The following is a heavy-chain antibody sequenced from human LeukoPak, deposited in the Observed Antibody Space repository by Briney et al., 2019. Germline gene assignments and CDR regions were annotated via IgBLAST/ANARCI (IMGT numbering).Heavy chain of an antibody. J-gene: IGHJ6*02. CDR3: ARGSIVVVTTTLRHFHGLDI. CDR1: GESLNDHY. CDR2: SNHKGKT. Sequence: SETLSLTCAVYGESLNDHYWSWIRQPPGKGLEWIGESNHKGKTNYNPSLKSRVAISVDTSKNQFSLTLNSVTAADTAVYYCARGSIVVVTTTLRHFHGLDIWGQGTSVIVSS. V-gene: IGHV4-34*01. D-gene: IGHD2-21*02.